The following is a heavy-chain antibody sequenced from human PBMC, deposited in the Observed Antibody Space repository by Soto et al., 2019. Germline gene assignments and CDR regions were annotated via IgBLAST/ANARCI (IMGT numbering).Heavy chain of an antibody. J-gene: IGHJ4*02. Sequence: GSGTTLVNPTQTLTLTCTFSGFSLSTPVVGVNWIREPPGKALEWLALIYWHDDKRYSPSLKSRLTITNYTSKNQVVLTMANMDPVDTATYYCAHRGGATVGLYYFDYWGQGALVT. CDR2: IYWHDDK. CDR1: GFSLSTPVVG. V-gene: IGHV2-5*01. CDR3: AHRGGATVGLYYFDY. D-gene: IGHD3-16*01.